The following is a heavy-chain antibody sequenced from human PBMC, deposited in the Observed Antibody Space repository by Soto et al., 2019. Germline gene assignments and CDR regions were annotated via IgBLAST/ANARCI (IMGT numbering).Heavy chain of an antibody. CDR3: ARDPWRTPPDAAFDV. V-gene: IGHV4-31*03. J-gene: IGHJ3*01. CDR1: GGSISSAGYY. CDR2: IYFSGVT. Sequence: QVQLQESGPGLVEPSQTLSLTCTVSGGSISSAGYYWSWIRQRPGKGMEWIGYIYFSGVTYYNPSLESRVTISVDTSKNQCSLRLSSVTAADTAVYYCARDPWRTPPDAAFDVWGKGTKVTVSS.